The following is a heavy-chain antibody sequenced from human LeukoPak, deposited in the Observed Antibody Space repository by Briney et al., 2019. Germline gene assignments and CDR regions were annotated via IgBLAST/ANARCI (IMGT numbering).Heavy chain of an antibody. CDR1: GGSFSGYY. J-gene: IGHJ5*02. V-gene: IGHV4-34*01. Sequence: PSETLSLTCAVYGGSFSGYYWSWIRQPPGKGLEWIGEINHSGSTNYNPSLKSRVTISVDTSKNQFSLKLSSVTAADTAVYYCARGRWFDPWGQGTLVTVSS. CDR3: ARGRWFDP. CDR2: INHSGST.